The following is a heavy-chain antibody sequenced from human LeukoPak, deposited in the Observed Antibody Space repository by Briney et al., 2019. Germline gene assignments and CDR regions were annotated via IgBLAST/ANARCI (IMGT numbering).Heavy chain of an antibody. CDR1: GGSFSGYY. J-gene: IGHJ5*02. V-gene: IGHV4-34*01. Sequence: PSETLSLTCAVYGGSFSGYYWSWIRQPPGKGLEWIGEINHSGSTNYNPSLKSRVTISVDTSKNQFSLKLSSVTAADTAVYYCARGRWFDPWGQGTLVTVSS. CDR3: ARGRWFDP. CDR2: INHSGST.